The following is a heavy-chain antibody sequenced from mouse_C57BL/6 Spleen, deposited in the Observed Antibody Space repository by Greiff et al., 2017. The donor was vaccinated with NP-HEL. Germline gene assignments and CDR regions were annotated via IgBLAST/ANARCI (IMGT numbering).Heavy chain of an antibody. Sequence: QVQLQQSGAELARPGASVKLSCKASGYTFTSYGISWVKQRTGQGLEWIGEIYPRSGNTYYNEKFKGKATLTADKSSSTAYMELRSLTSEDSAVYFCARLWGYGSSYDAMDYWGQGTSVTVSS. D-gene: IGHD1-1*01. CDR3: ARLWGYGSSYDAMDY. J-gene: IGHJ4*01. CDR1: GYTFTSYG. CDR2: IYPRSGNT. V-gene: IGHV1-81*01.